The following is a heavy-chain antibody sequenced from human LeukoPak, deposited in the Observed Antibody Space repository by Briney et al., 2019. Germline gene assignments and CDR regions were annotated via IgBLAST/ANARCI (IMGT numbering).Heavy chain of an antibody. CDR3: ARPYSYCGGDCPSWAFDI. D-gene: IGHD2-21*02. Sequence: ASVKVSCKASGGTFSSYAISWVRQAPGQGLEWMGGIIPIFGTANYAQKFQGRVTITADESTSTAYMELSRLRSDDTAVYYCARPYSYCGGDCPSWAFDIWGQGTMVTVSS. CDR1: GGTFSSYA. CDR2: IIPIFGTA. V-gene: IGHV1-69*01. J-gene: IGHJ3*02.